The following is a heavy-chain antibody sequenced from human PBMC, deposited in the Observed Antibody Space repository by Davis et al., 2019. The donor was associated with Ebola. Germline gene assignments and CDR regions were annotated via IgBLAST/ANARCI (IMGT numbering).Heavy chain of an antibody. D-gene: IGHD3-9*01. CDR2: IGGFNTNT. CDR1: GYTFTSYG. J-gene: IGHJ4*02. CDR3: ARAPNYDVLTGTSSYYFDY. V-gene: IGHV1-18*04. Sequence: ASVKVSCKSSGYTFTSYGLVWVRQAPGLGLEWMGWIGGFNTNTNFAQKFQGRVTVSKGTSTNTAYMDLRSLTSDDTAIYYCARAPNYDVLTGTSSYYFDYWGQGTLVTVSS.